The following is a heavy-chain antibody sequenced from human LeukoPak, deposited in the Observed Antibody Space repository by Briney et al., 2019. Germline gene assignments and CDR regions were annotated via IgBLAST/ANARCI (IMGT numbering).Heavy chain of an antibody. D-gene: IGHD2-2*01. CDR2: INHSGST. J-gene: IGHJ5*02. CDR1: GGSISSGGSY. V-gene: IGHV4-30-2*01. Sequence: SQTLSLTCTVSGGSISSGGSYWSWIRQPPGKGLEWIGEINHSGSTNYNPSLKSRVTISVDTSKNQFSLKLSSVTAADTAVYYCARGRGNIVVVPAAMGVRSPRDNWFDPWGQGTLVTVSS. CDR3: ARGRGNIVVVPAAMGVRSPRDNWFDP.